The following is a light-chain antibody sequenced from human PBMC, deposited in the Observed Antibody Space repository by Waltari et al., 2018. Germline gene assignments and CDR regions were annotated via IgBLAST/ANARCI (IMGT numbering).Light chain of an antibody. CDR3: NSRDSSGNLVV. Sequence: SSELTQDPAVSVALGQTVRITCQGDSLRSYYASWYQQKPGQAPVLVIYGKNNRPSGIPDRFSGSSSDNTASLTIPGAQAEDEADYYCNSRDSSGNLVVFGGGTKLTVL. J-gene: IGLJ2*01. V-gene: IGLV3-19*01. CDR2: GKN. CDR1: SLRSYY.